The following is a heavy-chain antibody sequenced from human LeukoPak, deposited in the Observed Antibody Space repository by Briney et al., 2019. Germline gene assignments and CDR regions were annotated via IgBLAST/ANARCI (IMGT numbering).Heavy chain of an antibody. D-gene: IGHD4-23*01. CDR1: GFAFGSYA. V-gene: IGHV3-23*01. J-gene: IGHJ4*02. Sequence: PGGSLRLSCAASGFAFGSYAMSWVRQAPGKGLEWVSAIIEGGDVTFYTDSVKGRFTISRDNSKNTLYLQMNSLRAEDTALYYCAKGTAQWELYDCWGQGTLVTVSS. CDR3: AKGTAQWELYDC. CDR2: IIEGGDVT.